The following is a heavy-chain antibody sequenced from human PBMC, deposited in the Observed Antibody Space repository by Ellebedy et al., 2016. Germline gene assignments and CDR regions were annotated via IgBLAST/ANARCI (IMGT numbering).Heavy chain of an antibody. J-gene: IGHJ4*02. D-gene: IGHD4-17*01. Sequence: GGSLRLSCAASGFTFSSYAMSWVRQAPGKGLEWVAVIWYDGSNKYYADSVKGRFTISRDNSKNTLYLQMNSLRAEDTAVYYCAREATVTPYFDYWGQGTLVTVSS. CDR2: IWYDGSNK. CDR3: AREATVTPYFDY. CDR1: GFTFSSYA. V-gene: IGHV3-33*08.